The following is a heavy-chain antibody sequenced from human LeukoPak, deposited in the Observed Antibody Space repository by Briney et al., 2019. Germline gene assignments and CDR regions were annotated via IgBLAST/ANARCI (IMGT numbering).Heavy chain of an antibody. CDR1: GFTFSNFW. Sequence: GGSLRLSCTASGFTFSNFWINWVRQAPGEGPEWVANIKEDGSKKNYVDSVKGRFTISRDNAKNSLYLQMNSLRAEDTAVYYCWTRGFMDVWGKGTTVTVSS. V-gene: IGHV3-7*01. J-gene: IGHJ6*03. CDR3: WTRGFMDV. CDR2: IKEDGSKK. D-gene: IGHD3/OR15-3a*01.